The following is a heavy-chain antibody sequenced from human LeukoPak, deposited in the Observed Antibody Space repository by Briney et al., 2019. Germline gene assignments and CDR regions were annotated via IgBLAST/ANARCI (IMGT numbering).Heavy chain of an antibody. CDR1: GGSISSYY. D-gene: IGHD3-9*01. Sequence: PSETLSLTCTVSGGSISSYYWSWIRQPPGKGLEWIGYIYYSGSTNYNPSLKSRVTISVDTSKNQFSLKLSFVTAADTAVYYCARVRDDTAYYFDYWGQGTLVTVSS. CDR3: ARVRDDTAYYFDY. CDR2: IYYSGST. V-gene: IGHV4-59*01. J-gene: IGHJ4*02.